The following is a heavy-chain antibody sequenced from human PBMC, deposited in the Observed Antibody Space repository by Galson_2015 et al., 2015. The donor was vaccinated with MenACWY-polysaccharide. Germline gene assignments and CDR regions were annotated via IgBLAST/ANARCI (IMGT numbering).Heavy chain of an antibody. CDR2: ISVSTRSI. CDR1: GFFFSGHD. Sequence: SLRLSCAASGFFFSGHDVNWVRQAPGQRLEWVAYISVSTRSIDYAASLKGRFTISRDNAKVYLEVNSLRAEDTAVYYCARDIRRKYYGSGSHGYFDSWGQGTLVTVSS. V-gene: IGHV3-21*05. CDR3: ARDIRRKYYGSGSHGYFDS. D-gene: IGHD3-10*01. J-gene: IGHJ4*02.